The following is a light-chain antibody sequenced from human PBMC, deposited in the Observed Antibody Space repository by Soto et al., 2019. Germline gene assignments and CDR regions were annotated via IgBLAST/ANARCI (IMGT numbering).Light chain of an antibody. CDR1: QSVSSSY. CDR2: GAS. CDR3: QQDGSSSWT. Sequence: EIVLTQSPGTLSLSPGERATLSCRASQSVSSSYLAWYQQKPGQAPRLLIYGASSRATGIPDRFSGSGSGKDFPLTISRLEPADFAVYYCQQDGSSSWTFGQGTKLEIK. J-gene: IGKJ1*01. V-gene: IGKV3-20*01.